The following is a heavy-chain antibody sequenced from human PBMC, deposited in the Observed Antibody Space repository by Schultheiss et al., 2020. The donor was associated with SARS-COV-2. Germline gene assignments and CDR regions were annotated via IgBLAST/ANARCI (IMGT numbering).Heavy chain of an antibody. D-gene: IGHD5-24*01. Sequence: SETLSLTCAVYGGSFSGYYWSWIRQPPGKGLEWIGEINHSGSTNYNPSLKSRVTISVDTSKNQFSLKLSSVTAADTAVYYCARVGVVEMATIVDYWGQGTLVTV. CDR1: GGSFSGYY. J-gene: IGHJ4*02. V-gene: IGHV4-34*01. CDR3: ARVGVVEMATIVDY. CDR2: INHSGST.